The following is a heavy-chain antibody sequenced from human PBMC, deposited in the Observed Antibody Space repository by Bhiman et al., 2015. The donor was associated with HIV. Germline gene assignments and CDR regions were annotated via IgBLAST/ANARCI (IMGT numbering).Heavy chain of an antibody. D-gene: IGHD3-9*01. V-gene: IGHV3-11*04. CDR2: ISSSGRTI. CDR3: AREEGTDILTRGDAFDI. CDR1: GFIFSDYY. J-gene: IGHJ3*02. Sequence: QVQLVESGGDLVKPGGSLRLSCAASGFIFSDYYMTWIRQAPGKGLESISYISSSGRTIYYADSVKGRFTMSRDNAKKSLYLQMNSLRAEDTAVYYCAREEGTDILTRGDAFDIWAKGQWSPSLQ.